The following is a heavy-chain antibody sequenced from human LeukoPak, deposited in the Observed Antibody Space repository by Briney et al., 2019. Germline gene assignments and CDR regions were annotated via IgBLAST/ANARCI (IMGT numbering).Heavy chain of an antibody. J-gene: IGHJ4*02. CDR1: GYTFTSYG. CDR2: ISAYNGNT. Sequence: ASVKVSCKASGYTFTSYGISWVRQAPGQGLEWMGWISAYNGNTNYAQKLQGRVTMTTDTSTSTAYMELRSLRSEDTAVYYCARAKAVLRYFDWFFFDYWGQGTLVTVSS. V-gene: IGHV1-18*01. D-gene: IGHD3-9*01. CDR3: ARAKAVLRYFDWFFFDY.